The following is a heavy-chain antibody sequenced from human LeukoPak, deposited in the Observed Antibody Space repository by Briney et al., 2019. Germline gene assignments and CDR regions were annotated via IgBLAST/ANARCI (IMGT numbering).Heavy chain of an antibody. CDR3: AQDSSGYYLFDF. J-gene: IGHJ4*02. D-gene: IGHD3-22*01. Sequence: GASVKVSCKASGYTFTNYHMHWVRQAPGQGLEWMGIIYPSGDSTNYAQSFQGRVTMTRDASTSTVYMELSSLRSEDTAVYYCAQDSSGYYLFDFWGQGTLVTVSS. CDR1: GYTFTNYH. CDR2: IYPSGDST. V-gene: IGHV1-46*01.